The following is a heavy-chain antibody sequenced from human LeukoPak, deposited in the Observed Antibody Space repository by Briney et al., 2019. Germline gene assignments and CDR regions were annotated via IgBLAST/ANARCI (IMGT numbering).Heavy chain of an antibody. Sequence: ETXSXXCXVSGDSFSLYYWSWIRQPAGKGLEWIGHIYASGSTNYNPSLKSRVTISVDTSKNQFSLRLSSVTAADTAVYYCAXGPTTVTRAFDYWGQGTLVTVSS. CDR3: AXGPTTVTRAFDY. CDR1: GDSFSLYY. V-gene: IGHV4-4*07. CDR2: IYASGST. J-gene: IGHJ4*02. D-gene: IGHD4-17*01.